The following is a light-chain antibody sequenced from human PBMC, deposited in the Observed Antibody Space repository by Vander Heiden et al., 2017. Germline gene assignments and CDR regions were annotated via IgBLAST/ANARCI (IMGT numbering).Light chain of an antibody. CDR3: CSYAGSYTLMV. CDR1: SSDVGGYNY. CDR2: DVS. V-gene: IGLV2-11*01. Sequence: QSALTQPRSVSGSPGQSVTISCPGTSSDVGGYNYVSWYQQHPGKAPKLLIYDVSKRPSGVPDRFSGSKSGNTASLTISGLQAEDEADYYCCSYAGSYTLMVFGGGTKLTVL. J-gene: IGLJ2*01.